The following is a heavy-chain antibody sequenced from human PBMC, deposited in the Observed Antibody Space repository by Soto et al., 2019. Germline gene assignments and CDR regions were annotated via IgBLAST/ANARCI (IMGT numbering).Heavy chain of an antibody. CDR2: ISGSGGST. Sequence: PGGSLRLSCAASGFTFSSYGMSWVRQAPEKELEWVSAISGSGGSTYYADSVKGRFTISRDNSKNTLYLQMNSLRAEDTAVYYCAKDSTIFGVVIIITDAFDIWGQGTMVTVSS. CDR3: AKDSTIFGVVIIITDAFDI. D-gene: IGHD3-3*01. CDR1: GFTFSSYG. J-gene: IGHJ3*02. V-gene: IGHV3-23*01.